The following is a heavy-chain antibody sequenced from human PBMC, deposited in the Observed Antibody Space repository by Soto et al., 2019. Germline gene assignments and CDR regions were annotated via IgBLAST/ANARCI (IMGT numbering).Heavy chain of an antibody. CDR1: GFTFSNAW. J-gene: IGHJ6*02. V-gene: IGHV3-15*01. CDR2: IKSKTDGGTT. CDR3: TTRDIVVVPAAIRPDYYYGMDV. D-gene: IGHD2-2*02. Sequence: GGSLRLSCAASGFTFSNAWMSWVRQAPGKGLEWVGRIKSKTDGGTTGYAAPVKGRFTISRDDSKNTLYLQMNSLKTEDTAVYYCTTRDIVVVPAAIRPDYYYGMDVWGQGTTVTVSS.